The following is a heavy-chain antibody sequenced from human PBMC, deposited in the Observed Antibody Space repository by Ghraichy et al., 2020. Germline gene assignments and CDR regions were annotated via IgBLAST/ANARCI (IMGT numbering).Heavy chain of an antibody. V-gene: IGHV4-30-2*01. CDR3: ARGGFGSGSYHDRWFDP. CDR2: IFHSGST. D-gene: IGHD3-10*01. Sequence: SQNLSLTCSVSGDSISGDYSWSWIRQPAGKGLEWIGYIFHSGSTYYNPSLKSRIAISVDRSKNQFSLQVTSVTAADTAVYYCARGGFGSGSYHDRWFDPWGQGTLVTVSS. J-gene: IGHJ5*02. CDR1: GDSISGDYS.